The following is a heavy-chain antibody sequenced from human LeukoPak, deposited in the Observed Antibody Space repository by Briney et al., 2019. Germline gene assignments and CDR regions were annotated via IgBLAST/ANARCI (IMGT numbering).Heavy chain of an antibody. V-gene: IGHV1-46*01. CDR2: INPSGGST. CDR3: ARRYLYYFDY. Sequence: ASVKVSCKASGYTFTSYDINWVRQATGQGLEWMGIINPSGGSTSYAQKFQGRVTMTRDMSTSTVYMKLSSLRSEDTAVYYCARRYLYYFDYWGQGTLVTVSS. CDR1: GYTFTSYD. J-gene: IGHJ4*02. D-gene: IGHD1-14*01.